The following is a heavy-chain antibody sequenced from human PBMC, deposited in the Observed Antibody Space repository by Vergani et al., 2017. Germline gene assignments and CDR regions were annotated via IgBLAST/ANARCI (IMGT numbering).Heavy chain of an antibody. CDR1: GYIFTDYY. V-gene: IGHV1-2*02. J-gene: IGHJ5*02. D-gene: IGHD3-10*01. CDR2: INPKTGDA. CDR3: ARDPRGSESLFNWFDP. Sequence: QVQLVQSGAEVKKPGASMKVSCEASGYIFTDYYIHWVRQAPGQGLEWMGWINPKTGDANYARKFQDRVTMTRDTSLSTVYLELTRLTSDDTAVYHCARDPRGSESLFNWFDPWGQGTLVIVSS.